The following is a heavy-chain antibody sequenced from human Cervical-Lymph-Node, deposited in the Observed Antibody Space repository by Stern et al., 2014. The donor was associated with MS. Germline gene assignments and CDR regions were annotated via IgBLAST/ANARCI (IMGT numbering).Heavy chain of an antibody. D-gene: IGHD3-22*01. CDR3: ARDYYDSSGFDY. V-gene: IGHV1-69*09. CDR1: GGTFSSYT. J-gene: IGHJ4*02. CDR2: IIPILGIA. Sequence: VQLVESGAEVKKPGSSVKVSCKASGGTFSSYTISWVRQAPGQGLEWMGRIIPILGIANYAQKFQGRVTITADKSTSTAYMELSSLRSEDTAVYYCARDYYDSSGFDYWGQGTLVTVSS.